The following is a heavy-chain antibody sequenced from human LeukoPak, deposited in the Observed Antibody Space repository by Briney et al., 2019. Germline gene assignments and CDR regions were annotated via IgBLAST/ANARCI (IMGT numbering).Heavy chain of an antibody. Sequence: GGSLRLSCVASGFNFTEAWMTWVRQAPGKGLEWVGLLKSKTDDGTTHYATSAKGRFTMSRDDSQNALYLEMISLRIEDTAVYFCMADLDYWGQGTLVTVSS. CDR1: GFNFTEAW. V-gene: IGHV3-15*01. CDR2: LKSKTDDGTT. J-gene: IGHJ4*02. CDR3: MADLDY.